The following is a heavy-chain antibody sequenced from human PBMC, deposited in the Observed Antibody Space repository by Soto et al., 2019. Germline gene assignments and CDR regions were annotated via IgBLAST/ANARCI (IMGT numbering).Heavy chain of an antibody. V-gene: IGHV2-70*01. J-gene: IGHJ5*02. Sequence: SGPTLVNPTQTLTLTCTFSGFSPSTSGMCVSWIRQPPGKALEWLALIDWDDDKYYSTSLKTRLTISKDTSKNQVVLTMTNMDPVDTATYYCARMAVTAAASGWFGPWGQGTLVTSPQ. D-gene: IGHD6-25*01. CDR3: ARMAVTAAASGWFGP. CDR2: IDWDDDK. CDR1: GFSPSTSGMC.